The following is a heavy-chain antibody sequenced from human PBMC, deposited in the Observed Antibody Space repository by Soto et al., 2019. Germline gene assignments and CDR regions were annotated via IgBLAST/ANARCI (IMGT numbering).Heavy chain of an antibody. Sequence: GGSLRLSCAASGFTVRSNYMSWVRQAPGKGLEWVSVIYSGGSTYYADSVKGRFTISRDNSKNTLYLQMNSLRAEDTAVYYCASSTGTSYYYYYYMDVWGKGTTVTVSS. CDR1: GFTVRSNY. CDR2: IYSGGST. V-gene: IGHV3-66*01. J-gene: IGHJ6*03. D-gene: IGHD4-17*01. CDR3: ASSTGTSYYYYYYMDV.